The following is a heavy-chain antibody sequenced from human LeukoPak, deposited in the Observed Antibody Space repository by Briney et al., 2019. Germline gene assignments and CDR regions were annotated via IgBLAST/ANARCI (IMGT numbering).Heavy chain of an antibody. V-gene: IGHV5-51*01. CDR1: GYRFSSFW. Sequence: GESLKISCKGSGYRFSSFWIGWVRQMPGKGPEWMGIIYPGDADTKYSPSFQGQVTISAVKSINAAYLQWSSLKASDSAMYYCARRRGYSSSWYPDYFDFWGQGTLVTVSS. D-gene: IGHD6-13*01. CDR2: IYPGDADT. CDR3: ARRRGYSSSWYPDYFDF. J-gene: IGHJ4*02.